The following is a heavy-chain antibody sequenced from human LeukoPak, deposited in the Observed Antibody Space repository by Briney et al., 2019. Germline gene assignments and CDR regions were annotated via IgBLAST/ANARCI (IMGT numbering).Heavy chain of an antibody. CDR2: IYTSGST. CDR1: GGSISSGSYY. J-gene: IGHJ4*02. CDR3: ARGVVIAPQTFDY. Sequence: SETLSLTCTVSGGSISSGSYYWSWIRQPAGKGLEWIGRIYTSGSTNYNPSLKSRVTISVDTSKNQFSLKLSSVTAADTAVYYCARGVVIAPQTFDYWGQGTLVTVPS. D-gene: IGHD2-21*01. V-gene: IGHV4-61*02.